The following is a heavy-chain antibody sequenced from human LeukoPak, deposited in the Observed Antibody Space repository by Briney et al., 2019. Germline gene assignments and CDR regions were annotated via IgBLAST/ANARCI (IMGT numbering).Heavy chain of an antibody. D-gene: IGHD3-10*01. CDR3: ARLSYREMDAFDY. J-gene: IGHJ4*02. V-gene: IGHV3-74*01. CDR2: INSDGSST. CDR1: GFTFSSYW. Sequence: PGGSLRLSCAASGFTFSSYWMHWVRQVPGKGLVWVSRINSDGSSTSYADSVKGRFTISRDNAKNTLYLQMNSLRAEDTAVYYCARLSYREMDAFDYWGQGTLVTVSS.